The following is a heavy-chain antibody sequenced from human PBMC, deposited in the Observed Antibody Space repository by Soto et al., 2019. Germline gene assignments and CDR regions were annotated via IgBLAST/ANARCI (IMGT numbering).Heavy chain of an antibody. CDR3: AGSLSVLRYFDWLSTREGSSAFDI. V-gene: IGHV4-31*03. Sequence: QVQLQESGPGLVKPSQTLSLTCTVSGGSISSGGDYWSLIRQHPGKGLEWIGYSYYSGSTYYNPSLKSRVTISVDTSQNQFSLKLSSVTAADTAVYYCAGSLSVLRYFDWLSTREGSSAFDIWGQRTMVTVSS. D-gene: IGHD3-9*01. CDR2: SYYSGST. CDR1: GGSISSGGDY. J-gene: IGHJ3*02.